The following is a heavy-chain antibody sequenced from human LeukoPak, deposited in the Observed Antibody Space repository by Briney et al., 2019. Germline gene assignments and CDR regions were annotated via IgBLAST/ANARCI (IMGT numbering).Heavy chain of an antibody. V-gene: IGHV4-59*01. CDR3: AMDLIVNRLRGFNYFDY. J-gene: IGHJ4*02. D-gene: IGHD1-26*01. CDR1: GGSISSYY. CDR2: IYYSGST. Sequence: SETLSLTCTVSGGSISSYYWSWIRQPPGKGLEWIGYIYYSGSTNYNPSLKSRVTISVDTSKNQFSLKLSSVTAADTAVYYCAMDLIVNRLRGFNYFDYWGQGTLVTVSS.